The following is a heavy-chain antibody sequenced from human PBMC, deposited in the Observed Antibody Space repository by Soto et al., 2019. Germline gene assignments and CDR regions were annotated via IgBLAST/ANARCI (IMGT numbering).Heavy chain of an antibody. V-gene: IGHV3-23*01. Sequence: GGSLRLSCAASGFTFSSYAMSWVRQAPGKGLEWVSAISGSGGSTYYADSVKGRFTISRDNSKNTLYLQMNSLRAEDTAVYYCAKDWRSHYYDSNGYYYFDYWGQGTLVTVSS. D-gene: IGHD3-22*01. CDR1: GFTFSSYA. CDR3: AKDWRSHYYDSNGYYYFDY. CDR2: ISGSGGST. J-gene: IGHJ4*02.